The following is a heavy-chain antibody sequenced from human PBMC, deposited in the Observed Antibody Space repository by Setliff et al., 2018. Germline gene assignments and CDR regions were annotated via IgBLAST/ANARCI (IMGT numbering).Heavy chain of an antibody. Sequence: SLRLSCAASGFTFSSYAMSWVRQAPGKGLEWVSAISGCGGSTYYADSVKGRFTISRDNSKNTLYLQMNSLRAEDTAVYYCAKNGFGVVALGVNNWFDPWGQGTLVTVSS. CDR2: ISGCGGST. J-gene: IGHJ5*02. CDR1: GFTFSSYA. V-gene: IGHV3-23*01. CDR3: AKNGFGVVALGVNNWFDP. D-gene: IGHD3-10*01.